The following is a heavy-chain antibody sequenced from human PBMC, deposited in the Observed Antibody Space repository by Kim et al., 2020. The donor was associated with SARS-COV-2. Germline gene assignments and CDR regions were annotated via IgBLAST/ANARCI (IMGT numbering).Heavy chain of an antibody. Sequence: GRFTISRDNSKNTLYLQMNSLRAEDTAVYYCARDERLGRGIAAPAYAFDIWGQGTMVTVSS. CDR3: ARDERLGRGIAAPAYAFDI. D-gene: IGHD6-13*01. J-gene: IGHJ3*02. V-gene: IGHV3-66*01.